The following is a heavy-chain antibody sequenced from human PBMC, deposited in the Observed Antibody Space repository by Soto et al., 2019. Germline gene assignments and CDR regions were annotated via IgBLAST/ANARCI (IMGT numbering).Heavy chain of an antibody. D-gene: IGHD4-17*01. V-gene: IGHV4-59*01. CDR3: ARGPLYGDSLSNWFDP. CDR2: IYYSGST. CDR1: GGSISSYY. J-gene: IGHJ5*02. Sequence: SETLSLTCTVSGGSISSYYWSWIRQPPGKGLEWIGYIYYSGSTNYNPSLKSRVTISVDTSKNQFSLKLSSVTAADTAVYYCARGPLYGDSLSNWFDPWGQGTLVTVSS.